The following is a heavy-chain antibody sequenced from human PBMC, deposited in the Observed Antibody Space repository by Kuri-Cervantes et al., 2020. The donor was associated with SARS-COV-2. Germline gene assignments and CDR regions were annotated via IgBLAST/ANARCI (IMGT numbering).Heavy chain of an antibody. CDR2: ISGSGGST. CDR3: ARSYYDYIWGSYRPEALDY. D-gene: IGHD3-16*02. Sequence: GESLKISCAAFGFTFSSYAMSWVRQTPGKGLEWVSTISGSGGSTYYADSVKGRFTISRDNSKNTLYLQMNSLRAEDTAVYYCARSYYDYIWGSYRPEALDYWGQGTLVTVSS. J-gene: IGHJ4*02. CDR1: GFTFSSYA. V-gene: IGHV3-23*01.